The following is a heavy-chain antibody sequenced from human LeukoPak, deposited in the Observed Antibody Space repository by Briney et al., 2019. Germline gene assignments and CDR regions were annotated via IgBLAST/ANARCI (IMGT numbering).Heavy chain of an antibody. D-gene: IGHD3-10*01. CDR2: ISSSSSYM. CDR1: GFTFSSYT. CDR3: TTESATMVRGLDY. J-gene: IGHJ4*02. Sequence: GGSLRLSCAASGFTFSSYTMNWVRQAPGKGLEWVSSISSSSSYMYYADSVKGRFTISRDDSKNTLYLQMNSLKTEDTAVYYCTTESATMVRGLDYWGQGTLVTVSS. V-gene: IGHV3-21*03.